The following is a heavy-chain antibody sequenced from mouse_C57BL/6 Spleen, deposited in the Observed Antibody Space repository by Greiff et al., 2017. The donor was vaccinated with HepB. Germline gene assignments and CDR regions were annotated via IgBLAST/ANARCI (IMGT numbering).Heavy chain of an antibody. CDR3: ARIRFTTEGYYAMDY. D-gene: IGHD1-1*01. Sequence: VQLQQPGAELVMPGASVKLSCKASGYTFTSYWMHWVKQRPGQGLEWIGEIDPSDSYTNYNQKFKGKSTLTVDKSSSTAYVQLSSLTSEDSAVYYCARIRFTTEGYYAMDYWGQGTSVTVSS. CDR1: GYTFTSYW. CDR2: IDPSDSYT. V-gene: IGHV1-69*01. J-gene: IGHJ4*01.